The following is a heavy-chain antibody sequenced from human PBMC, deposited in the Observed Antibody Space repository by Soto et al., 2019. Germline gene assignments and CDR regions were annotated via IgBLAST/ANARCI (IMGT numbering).Heavy chain of an antibody. CDR1: GGTFSSYS. CDR3: AIEYSSSPPYYPIGY. V-gene: IGHV1-69*13. Sequence: SVKVSCKAAGGTFSSYSISWVRQAPGQGLEWMGGIIPIFGTANYAQKFQGRVTITADESTSTAYMELSSLRSEDTAVYYCAIEYSSSPPYYPIGYWGQGTLVTVSS. D-gene: IGHD6-6*01. J-gene: IGHJ4*02. CDR2: IIPIFGTA.